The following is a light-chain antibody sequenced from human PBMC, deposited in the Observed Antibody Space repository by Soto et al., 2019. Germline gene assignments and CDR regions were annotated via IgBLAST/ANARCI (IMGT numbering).Light chain of an antibody. Sequence: AIQLTQSPSSLSASVGDRVTITSRAILGISSYLAWYQQKPGKAPKLLVYDASTLQSGVASRFSGSGSGTEFTLIISGLQPDDSATYYCQQYTNTNNPWMFGQGTKVDIK. CDR3: QQYTNTNNPWM. CDR1: LGISSY. J-gene: IGKJ1*01. V-gene: IGKV1D-13*01. CDR2: DAS.